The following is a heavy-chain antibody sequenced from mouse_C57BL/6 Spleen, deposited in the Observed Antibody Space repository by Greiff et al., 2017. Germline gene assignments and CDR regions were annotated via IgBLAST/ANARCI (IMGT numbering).Heavy chain of an antibody. CDR3: ARHEAYDGYYDWYFDV. V-gene: IGHV1-62-2*01. J-gene: IGHJ1*03. CDR1: GYTFTEYT. D-gene: IGHD2-3*01. CDR2: FYPGSGSI. Sequence: QVQLKQSGAELVKPGASVKLSCKASGYTFTEYTIHWVKQRSGQGLEWIGWFYPGSGSIKYNEKFKDKATLTADKSSSTVYMELSRLTSEDSAVYFCARHEAYDGYYDWYFDVWGTGTTVTVSS.